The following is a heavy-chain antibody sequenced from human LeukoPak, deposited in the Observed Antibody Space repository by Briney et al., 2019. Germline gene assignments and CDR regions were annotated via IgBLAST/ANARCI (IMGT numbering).Heavy chain of an antibody. V-gene: IGHV3-23*01. D-gene: IGHD3-10*01. J-gene: IGHJ4*02. CDR2: ISGSGGST. Sequence: PGGSLRLSCAASGFTFSSYGMSWVRQAPGKGLEWVSAISGSGGSTYYADSVKGRFTISRDNSKNTLYLQMNSLRAEDTAVYYCAKDHNYYGSGSYDYFDYWGQGTLDTVSS. CDR3: AKDHNYYGSGSYDYFDY. CDR1: GFTFSSYG.